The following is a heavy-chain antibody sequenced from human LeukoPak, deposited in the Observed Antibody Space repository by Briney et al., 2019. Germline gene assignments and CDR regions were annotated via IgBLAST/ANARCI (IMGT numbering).Heavy chain of an antibody. V-gene: IGHV4-59*12. CDR3: ARDYYGSGSY. CDR1: GGSISSYY. Sequence: SETLSLTCTVSGGSISSYYWSWIRQPPGKGLEWIGYIYYSGSTNYNPSLKSRVTISVDTSKNRFSLKLSSVTAADTAVYYCARDYYGSGSYWGQGTLVTVSS. CDR2: IYYSGST. J-gene: IGHJ4*02. D-gene: IGHD3-10*01.